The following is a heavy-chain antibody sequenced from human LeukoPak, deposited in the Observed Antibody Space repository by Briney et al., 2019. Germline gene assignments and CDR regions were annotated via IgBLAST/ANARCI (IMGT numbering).Heavy chain of an antibody. J-gene: IGHJ4*02. CDR1: GGSFSGYY. CDR2: INHSGST. D-gene: IGHD1-20*01. Sequence: KPSETLSLTCAVYGGSFSGYYWSWIRQPPGKGLEWIGEINHSGSTNYNPSLKSRVTISVDTSKNQFSLKLSSVTAADTAVYYCARGRITGTSPFGYWGQGTLVTVSS. V-gene: IGHV4-34*01. CDR3: ARGRITGTSPFGY.